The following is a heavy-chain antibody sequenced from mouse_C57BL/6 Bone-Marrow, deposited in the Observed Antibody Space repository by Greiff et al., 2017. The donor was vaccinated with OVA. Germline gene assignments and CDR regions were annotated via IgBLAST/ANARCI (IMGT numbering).Heavy chain of an antibody. CDR3: ARSYCAMDY. Sequence: ESGPGLVKPSQSLSLTCSVTGYSITSGYYWNWIRQFPGNKLEWMGYISYDGSNNYNPSLKNRISITRDTSKNQFFLKLNSVTTEDTATYYCARSYCAMDYWGQGTSVTVSS. J-gene: IGHJ4*01. CDR1: GYSITSGYY. CDR2: ISYDGSN. V-gene: IGHV3-6*01.